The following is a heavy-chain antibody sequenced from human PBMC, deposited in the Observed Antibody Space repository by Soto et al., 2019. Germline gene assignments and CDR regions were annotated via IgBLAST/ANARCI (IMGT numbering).Heavy chain of an antibody. J-gene: IGHJ6*02. CDR1: GGSVSSGSYY. Sequence: SETLSLTCTVSGGSVSSGSYYWSWIRQHPGKGLEWIGYVYYSGSTSYNPSLESRVFISVDTSKNQFSLKLTSVTAADTAVYYCARVLTGYYYYGMDVWGQGTTVTVSS. D-gene: IGHD3-16*01. CDR3: ARVLTGYYYYGMDV. V-gene: IGHV4-31*03. CDR2: VYYSGST.